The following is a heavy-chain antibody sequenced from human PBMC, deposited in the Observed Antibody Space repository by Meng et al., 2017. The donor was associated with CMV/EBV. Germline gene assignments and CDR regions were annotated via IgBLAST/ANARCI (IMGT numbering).Heavy chain of an antibody. CDR2: IYYSGST. CDR3: ARVGRTSCYDY. J-gene: IGHJ4*02. D-gene: IGHD2-2*01. V-gene: IGHV4-30-4*08. Sequence: RLGSAPGLVQPSETLSLTCTVSGGSISSGDYYWSWIRQPPGKGLEWIGYIYYSGSTYYNPSLKSRVTISVDTSKNQFSLKLSSVTAADTAVYYCARVGRTSCYDYWGQGTLVTVSS. CDR1: GGSISSGDYY.